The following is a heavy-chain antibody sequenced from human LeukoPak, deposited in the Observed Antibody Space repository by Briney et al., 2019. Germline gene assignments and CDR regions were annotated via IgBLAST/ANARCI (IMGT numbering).Heavy chain of an antibody. J-gene: IGHJ4*02. Sequence: PGGSLRLSCAASGFTVSSNYMSWVRQAPGKGLEWVSVIYSGGSTYYADSVKGRFTISRDNSKNTLYLQMNSLRAEDTAVYYCAGTPYCYDSSGYYYWGQGTLVTVSS. D-gene: IGHD3-22*01. CDR2: IYSGGST. V-gene: IGHV3-53*01. CDR1: GFTVSSNY. CDR3: AGTPYCYDSSGYYY.